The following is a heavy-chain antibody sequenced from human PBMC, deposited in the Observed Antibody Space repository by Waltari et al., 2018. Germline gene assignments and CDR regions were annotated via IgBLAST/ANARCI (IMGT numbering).Heavy chain of an antibody. CDR1: GFTFSSYA. Sequence: QVQLVESGGGVVQPGRSLRLSCAASGFTFSSYAMHWVRRAPGKGLEWVAVISYDGSNKYYADSVKGRFTISRDNSKNTLYLQMNSLRAEDTAVYYCARAAEQIVGGLDYWGQGTLVTVSS. D-gene: IGHD1-26*01. V-gene: IGHV3-30-3*01. CDR3: ARAAEQIVGGLDY. CDR2: ISYDGSNK. J-gene: IGHJ4*02.